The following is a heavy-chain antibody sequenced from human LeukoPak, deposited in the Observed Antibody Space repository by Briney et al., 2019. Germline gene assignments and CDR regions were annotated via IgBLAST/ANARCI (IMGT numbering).Heavy chain of an antibody. Sequence: PGGSLRLSCAASGFMFPTYALIWVRQAPGKGLEWVSGISGSGGTTYYADSVKGRFTISRDNPKNTLYLQMNSLRAEDTAVYYCAKDAVGGHYYDYWGQGTLVTVSS. CDR3: AKDAVGGHYYDY. CDR2: ISGSGGTT. J-gene: IGHJ4*02. CDR1: GFMFPTYA. V-gene: IGHV3-23*01.